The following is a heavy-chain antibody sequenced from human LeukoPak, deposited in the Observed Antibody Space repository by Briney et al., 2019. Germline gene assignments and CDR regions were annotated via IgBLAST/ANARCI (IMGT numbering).Heavy chain of an antibody. CDR3: ARGYDSSSTFDY. J-gene: IGHJ4*02. CDR1: GGSISSYY. CDR2: IYTSGST. D-gene: IGHD3-22*01. V-gene: IGHV4-4*07. Sequence: SETLSLTCTVSGGSISSYYWSWIRQPAGKGLGWIGRIYTSGSTNYNPSLKSRVTMSVDTSKNQFSLKPSSVTAADTAVYYCARGYDSSSTFDYWGQGTLVTVSS.